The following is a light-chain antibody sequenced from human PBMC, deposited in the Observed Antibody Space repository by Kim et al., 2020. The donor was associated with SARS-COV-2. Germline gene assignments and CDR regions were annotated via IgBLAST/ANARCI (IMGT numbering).Light chain of an antibody. CDR1: NIGSKS. Sequence: VAPGETARITCGGDNIGSKSVHWYQQKPGQAPVLVIHNDSDRPSGIPERLSGSNSGNTATLTISRVEAGDEADYYCQVWDSSSDRVFGGGTQLTVL. J-gene: IGLJ3*02. CDR3: QVWDSSSDRV. CDR2: NDS. V-gene: IGLV3-21*04.